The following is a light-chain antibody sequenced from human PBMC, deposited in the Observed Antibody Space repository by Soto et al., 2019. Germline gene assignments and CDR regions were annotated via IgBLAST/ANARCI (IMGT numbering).Light chain of an antibody. CDR1: QSVSSN. Sequence: EIVLTQSPATLSLSPGERATLSCRASQSVSSNLAWYQQKPGQAPRLLIYGASTRATGIPARFSGSGSGTEFTLTISSLQSEDFAVYYCQQYNNWPHTFGQGTKVDI. J-gene: IGKJ1*01. CDR2: GAS. V-gene: IGKV3-15*01. CDR3: QQYNNWPHT.